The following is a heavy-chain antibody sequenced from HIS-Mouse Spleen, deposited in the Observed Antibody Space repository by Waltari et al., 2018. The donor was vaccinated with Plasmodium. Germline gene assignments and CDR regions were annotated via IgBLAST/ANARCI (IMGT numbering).Heavy chain of an antibody. V-gene: IGHV1-2*02. J-gene: IGHJ1*01. D-gene: IGHD6-13*01. CDR2: INPNNGGT. Sequence: QVQPVQSGAEAKKPGDSVKVPCKASGYTFTGYYMHWVRQAPGQGIEWMGWINPNNGGTNYTQKYQGRVTMTRDTSISTAYMELSRLRSDDTAVYYCARVLEYKAAAGTFVEYFQHWGQGTLVTVSS. CDR3: ARVLEYKAAAGTFVEYFQH. CDR1: GYTFTGYY.